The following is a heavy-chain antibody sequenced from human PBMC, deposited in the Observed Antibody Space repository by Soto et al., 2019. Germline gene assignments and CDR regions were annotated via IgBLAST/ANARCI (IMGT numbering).Heavy chain of an antibody. J-gene: IGHJ4*02. Sequence: QVQLVQSVAEVQKPGSSVKVSCKASGGTFSPYTINWVRQAPGQGLEWMGRIIPFLGVTNYAQKFQARVTITADKSKATADMELSGMRFEDTAVYYCARDWESTVSTWSFGAFWGRGTLVTVSS. D-gene: IGHD3-10*01. CDR1: GGTFSPYT. CDR3: ARDWESTVSTWSFGAF. V-gene: IGHV1-69*08. CDR2: IIPFLGVT.